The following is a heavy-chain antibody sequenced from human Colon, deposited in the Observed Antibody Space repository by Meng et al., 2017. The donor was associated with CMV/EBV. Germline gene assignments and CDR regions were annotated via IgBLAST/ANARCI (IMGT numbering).Heavy chain of an antibody. CDR1: GYTFTTTW. V-gene: IGHV3-7*01. D-gene: IGHD6-19*01. CDR2: IKEDGSQK. CDR3: AKGWDVAGLDN. Sequence: GGSLRLSCVASGYTFTTTWISWVRQAPGKGLEWVANIKEDGSQKNYADSVRGRFIISRDNAKNSVYLQMDSLRVEDTAVYYCAKGWDVAGLDNWGQGTLVTVSS. J-gene: IGHJ4*02.